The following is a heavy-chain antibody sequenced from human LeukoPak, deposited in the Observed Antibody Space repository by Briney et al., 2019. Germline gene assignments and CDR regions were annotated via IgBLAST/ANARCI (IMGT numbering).Heavy chain of an antibody. V-gene: IGHV1-24*01. CDR3: ATHPMRWVQGDYFDY. Sequence: ASVKVSCKVSGYTLTELSMHWVRQAPGKGLEWMGSFDPEDGETINAQKFQGRVTMTEDPSRDTAYMELSSLRSEDTAVYYCATHPMRWVQGDYFDYWGQGTLVSVSS. CDR2: FDPEDGET. J-gene: IGHJ4*02. CDR1: GYTLTELS. D-gene: IGHD5-24*01.